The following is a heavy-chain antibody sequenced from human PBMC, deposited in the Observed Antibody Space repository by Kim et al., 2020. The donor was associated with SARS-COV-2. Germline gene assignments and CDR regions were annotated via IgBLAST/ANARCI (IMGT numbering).Heavy chain of an antibody. CDR3: CRTSQGRQPDPFDM. CDR2: IRNKANSYTT. Sequence: GGSLRLSCAASGFIFSDHYMDWVRQAPGKGLEWVGRIRNKANSYTTEYAASVKGRFTVSRDDSKNSVSLQMNSLKTDDTAVYYCCRTSQGRQPDPFDMWGQGTMVIVSS. V-gene: IGHV3-72*01. J-gene: IGHJ3*02. CDR1: GFIFSDHY. D-gene: IGHD1-1*01.